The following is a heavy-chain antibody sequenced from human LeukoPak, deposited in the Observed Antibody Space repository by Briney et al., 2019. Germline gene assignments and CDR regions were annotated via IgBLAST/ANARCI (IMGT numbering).Heavy chain of an antibody. Sequence: PGGSLRLSCAASGLTFSNYGMTWVRQAPGRGLEWVSGISGEGDTTYYADSVKGRFTISRDNSRNTLSLQMNSLSAEDTAVYYCAKANGYYDCWGQGTLVAVSS. CDR3: AKANGYYDC. CDR2: ISGEGDTT. J-gene: IGHJ4*02. CDR1: GLTFSNYG. V-gene: IGHV3-23*01. D-gene: IGHD3-22*01.